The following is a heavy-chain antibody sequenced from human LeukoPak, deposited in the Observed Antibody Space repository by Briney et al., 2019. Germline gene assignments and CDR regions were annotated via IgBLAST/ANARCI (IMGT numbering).Heavy chain of an antibody. CDR3: ARRIGSGWYDY. Sequence: GESLKISCKGSGYSFTNYWIGWVLQMPGEGLEWVGIIYPGDSGTRYSPSFQGQVTISADKYISTAYLQWSSLKASDTAMYYCARRIGSGWYDYWAQGTLVTVSS. V-gene: IGHV5-51*01. J-gene: IGHJ4*02. CDR2: IYPGDSGT. D-gene: IGHD6-19*01. CDR1: GYSFTNYW.